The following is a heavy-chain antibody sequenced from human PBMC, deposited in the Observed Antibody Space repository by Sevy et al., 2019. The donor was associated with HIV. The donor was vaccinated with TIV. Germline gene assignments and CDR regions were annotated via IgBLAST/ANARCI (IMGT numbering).Heavy chain of an antibody. Sequence: GGSLRLSCTASGFTFGDYAMSWFRQAPGKGLEWVGFIRSKAYGGTTEYAASVKGRFTISRDDSKSIAYLQRNSLKTEDTAVYYCTREAGSSWYYYYYGMDVWGQGTTVTVSS. V-gene: IGHV3-49*03. CDR3: TREAGSSWYYYYYGMDV. CDR2: IRSKAYGGTT. D-gene: IGHD6-13*01. J-gene: IGHJ6*02. CDR1: GFTFGDYA.